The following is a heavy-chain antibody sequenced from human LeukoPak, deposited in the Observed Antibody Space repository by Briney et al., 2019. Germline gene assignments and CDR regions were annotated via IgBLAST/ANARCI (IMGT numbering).Heavy chain of an antibody. V-gene: IGHV3-7*03. CDR3: ARARGGYDFDY. J-gene: IGHJ4*02. Sequence: GGSLRLSCAASGFTFSNYAMNWVRQAPGKGLEWAANIKQDGSEKYYVDSVKGRFTISRDNAKNSLYLQLNSLRAEDTAVYYCARARGGYDFDYWGQGTLVTVSS. CDR2: IKQDGSEK. D-gene: IGHD5-12*01. CDR1: GFTFSNYA.